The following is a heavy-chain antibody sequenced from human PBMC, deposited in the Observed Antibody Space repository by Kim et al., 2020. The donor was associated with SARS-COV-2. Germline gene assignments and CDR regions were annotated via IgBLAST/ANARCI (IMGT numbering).Heavy chain of an antibody. Sequence: GGSLRLSCAASGFTFSSYWMSWVRQAPGKGLEWVANIKQDGSEKYYVYSVKGRFTISRDNAKNSLYLQMNSLRAEDTAVYYCARDSKVYYDSSGYYFFDYWGQGTLVTVSS. CDR1: GFTFSSYW. D-gene: IGHD3-22*01. CDR2: IKQDGSEK. CDR3: ARDSKVYYDSSGYYFFDY. J-gene: IGHJ4*02. V-gene: IGHV3-7*01.